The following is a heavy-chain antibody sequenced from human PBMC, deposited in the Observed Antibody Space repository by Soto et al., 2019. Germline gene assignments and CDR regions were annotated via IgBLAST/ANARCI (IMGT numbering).Heavy chain of an antibody. D-gene: IGHD2-21*01. CDR2: ISSSSSTI. Sequence: PGGSLRLSCAASGFTFSSYSMNWVRQAPGKGLEWVSYISSSSSTIYYADSVKGRFTISRDNAKNSLYLQMNSLRSEDTAVYYCARALIRDSQQTFDYWGQGTLVTVSS. CDR1: GFTFSSYS. V-gene: IGHV3-48*01. J-gene: IGHJ4*02. CDR3: ARALIRDSQQTFDY.